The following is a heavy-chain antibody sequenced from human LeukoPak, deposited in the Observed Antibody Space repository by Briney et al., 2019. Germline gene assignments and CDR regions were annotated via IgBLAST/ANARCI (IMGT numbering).Heavy chain of an antibody. Sequence: SETLSLTCTVSGGSISSSSYYWVWIRQPPGKGLEWIGSIYYSGSTYYNPSLKSRVTISVDTSKNQFSLELTSVTAADTAVYYCARGPYSSGWYDYYYYYMDVWGKGTTVTISS. J-gene: IGHJ6*03. V-gene: IGHV4-39*07. D-gene: IGHD6-19*01. CDR2: IYYSGST. CDR3: ARGPYSSGWYDYYYYYMDV. CDR1: GGSISSSSYY.